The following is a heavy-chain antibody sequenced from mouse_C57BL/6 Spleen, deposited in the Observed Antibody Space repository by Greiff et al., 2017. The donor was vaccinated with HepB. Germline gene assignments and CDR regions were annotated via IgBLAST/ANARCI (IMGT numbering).Heavy chain of an antibody. V-gene: IGHV1-61*01. J-gene: IGHJ2*01. Sequence: QVQLKQPGAELVRPGSSVKLSCKASGYTFTSYWMDWVKQRPGQGLEWIGNIYPSDSETHYNQKFKDKATLTVDKSSSTAYMQLSSLTSEDSAVYYCARRAGSSSYYFDYWGQGTTLTVSS. CDR3: ARRAGSSSYYFDY. CDR1: GYTFTSYW. CDR2: IYPSDSET. D-gene: IGHD1-1*01.